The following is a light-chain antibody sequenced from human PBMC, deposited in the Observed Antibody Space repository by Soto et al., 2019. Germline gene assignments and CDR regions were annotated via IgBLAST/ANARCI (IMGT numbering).Light chain of an antibody. J-gene: IGKJ1*01. CDR3: QHWTDSPLT. CDR2: KTS. CDR1: QSLNMW. Sequence: DIHMTQSPSTLSSSVGDRVTITCRASQSLNMWLAWYQQKPGQAPNLLIYKTSSLESGVPSRFSGSGSGTEFTLTISSLQPDDFATYYCQHWTDSPLTFGQGTKVEVK. V-gene: IGKV1-5*03.